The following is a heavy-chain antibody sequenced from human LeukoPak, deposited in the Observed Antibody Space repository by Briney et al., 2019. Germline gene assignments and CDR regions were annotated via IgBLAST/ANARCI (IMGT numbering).Heavy chain of an antibody. CDR2: ISAYNGNT. D-gene: IGHD3-22*01. Sequence: ASVKVSCKASGYTFTSYGISWVRQAPGQGLEWMGWISAYNGNTNYAQKLQGRVTMTTDTSTSTAYMELRSLRSDDTAVYYCARDWRTMIVVVRSYFDYWGQGTLVTVSS. J-gene: IGHJ4*02. CDR3: ARDWRTMIVVVRSYFDY. V-gene: IGHV1-18*01. CDR1: GYTFTSYG.